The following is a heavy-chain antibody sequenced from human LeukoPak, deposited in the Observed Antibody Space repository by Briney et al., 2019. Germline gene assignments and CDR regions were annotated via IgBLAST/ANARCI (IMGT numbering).Heavy chain of an antibody. J-gene: IGHJ3*02. CDR2: IYYSGST. CDR3: ARGGSIVGATPHDTFDI. CDR1: GGXISSYY. Sequence: SETLSLTCTVSGGXISSYYWSWIRQPPGKGLEWIGYIYYSGSTNYNPSLKSRVTISVDTSKNQFSLKLSSVTAADTAVYYCARGGSIVGATPHDTFDIWGQGTLVTVSS. D-gene: IGHD1-26*01. V-gene: IGHV4-59*08.